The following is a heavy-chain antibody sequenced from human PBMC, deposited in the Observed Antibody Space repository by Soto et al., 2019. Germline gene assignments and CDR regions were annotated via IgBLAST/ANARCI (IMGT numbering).Heavy chain of an antibody. D-gene: IGHD3-3*01. CDR3: ARLAIFRVVTNYWYFDL. Sequence: QVQLVQSGAEVKKPGASVKVSCKASGYTFTSYGISWVRQAPGQGLEWMGWISAYNGNTNYAQKLQGRVTMTTDAATSTGYMELRSVRSDDSAVYYCARLAIFRVVTNYWYFDLWGRGTLVTVSS. J-gene: IGHJ2*01. CDR1: GYTFTSYG. CDR2: ISAYNGNT. V-gene: IGHV1-18*01.